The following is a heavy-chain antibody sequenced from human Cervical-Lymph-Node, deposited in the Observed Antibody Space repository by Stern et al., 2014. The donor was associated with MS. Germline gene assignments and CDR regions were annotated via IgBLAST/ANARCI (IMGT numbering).Heavy chain of an antibody. CDR2: IGTRFGNT. CDR3: RAGSDDFDV. CDR1: GYTFTEFA. Sequence: QVQLVQSGAEVKKPGASVKVSCKASGYTFTEFAISWVRQAPGQGLEWMGWIGTRFGNTNHAQRFQGRLTMTTDTSANTVYMELRSLRSDDTAMYYCRAGSDDFDVWRQGTMVTVSS. J-gene: IGHJ3*01. V-gene: IGHV1-18*01. D-gene: IGHD6-13*01.